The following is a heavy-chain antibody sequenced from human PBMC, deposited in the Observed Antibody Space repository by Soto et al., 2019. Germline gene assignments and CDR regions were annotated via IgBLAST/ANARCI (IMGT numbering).Heavy chain of an antibody. J-gene: IGHJ4*02. V-gene: IGHV1-18*01. CDR1: GYTFTTYG. CDR2: ISGYNGNT. D-gene: IGHD3-3*01. CDR3: ARGAHGSGYAVY. Sequence: QVQLVQSGSEVKKPGASVKVSCKTSGYTFTTYGINWVRQAPGQGLEWMGWISGYNGNTNYAQKFQGRVTMITDTSRSTVYTELRSLRSEDTAVYYCARGAHGSGYAVYWRQGTLDTVSS.